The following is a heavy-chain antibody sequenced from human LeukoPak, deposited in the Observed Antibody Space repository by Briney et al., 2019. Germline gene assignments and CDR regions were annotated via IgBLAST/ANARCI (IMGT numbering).Heavy chain of an antibody. CDR1: GFTFSSYW. CDR3: ARVGGRYSPLGY. CDR2: IKQDGSEK. V-gene: IGHV3-7*01. J-gene: IGHJ4*02. D-gene: IGHD3-16*02. Sequence: GESLRLSCAASGFTFSSYWMSWVRQAPGKGLEWVANIKQDGSEKYYVDSVKGRFTISRDNAKNSLYLQMISLRAEDTVVYYCARVGGRYSPLGYWGQGTLVTVSS.